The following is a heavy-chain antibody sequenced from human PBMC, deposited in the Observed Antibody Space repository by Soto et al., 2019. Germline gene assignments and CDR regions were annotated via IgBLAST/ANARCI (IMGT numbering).Heavy chain of an antibody. CDR3: ARAGYYDSSGYYYDY. CDR2: INHSGST. V-gene: IGHV4-34*01. CDR1: GGSFSGYY. Sequence: PSETLSLTCAVYGGSFSGYYWIFGRQPPGKGLEWIGEINHSGSTNYNPSLKSRVTISVDTSKNQFPLKLSSVTAADTAVYYCARAGYYDSSGYYYDYWGQGTLVTVSS. J-gene: IGHJ4*02. D-gene: IGHD3-22*01.